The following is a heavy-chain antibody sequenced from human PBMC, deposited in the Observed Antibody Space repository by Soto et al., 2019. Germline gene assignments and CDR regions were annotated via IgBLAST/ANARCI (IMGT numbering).Heavy chain of an antibody. CDR2: FNPILSFS. Sequence: SVKVSCKASGDTFNFYTINWVRQAPGLGLEWMGRFNPILSFSNSALKFQGRVTLTADKSTSTAYMVLSSLRSEDTAIYYCATSFGSGRRAFAYWGQGTLVTVSS. J-gene: IGHJ4*01. CDR1: GDTFNFYT. V-gene: IGHV1-69*02. CDR3: ATSFGSGRRAFAY. D-gene: IGHD3-10*01.